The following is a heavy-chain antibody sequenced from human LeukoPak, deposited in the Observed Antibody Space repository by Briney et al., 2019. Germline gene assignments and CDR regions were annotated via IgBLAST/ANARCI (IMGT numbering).Heavy chain of an antibody. Sequence: SETPSLTCTVSGGSISGHYWTWIRLPPGKGLELIGHIFSTGATHYNPSLRSRVTMSIDTSKNQFSLRLSSVNVADTAVYYCARFSTRFGSGCSDASCYVHYWGQGTQVTVSS. D-gene: IGHD2-2*01. J-gene: IGHJ4*02. V-gene: IGHV4-59*11. CDR2: IFSTGAT. CDR3: ARFSTRFGSGCSDASCYVHY. CDR1: GGSISGHY.